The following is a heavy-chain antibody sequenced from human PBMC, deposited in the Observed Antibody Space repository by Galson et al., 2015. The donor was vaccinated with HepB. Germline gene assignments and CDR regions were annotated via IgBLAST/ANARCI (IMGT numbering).Heavy chain of an antibody. Sequence: LRLSCAASGFTFSSYAMSWVRQAPGKGLEWVSSISGSGASTYYTDSVKGRFTISRDNSRNTLYLQMNSLRAEDTAVYYCAKDASKTTVRFWFDPWGQGTLVTVSS. D-gene: IGHD4-17*01. CDR3: AKDASKTTVRFWFDP. J-gene: IGHJ5*02. CDR1: GFTFSSYA. CDR2: ISGSGAST. V-gene: IGHV3-23*01.